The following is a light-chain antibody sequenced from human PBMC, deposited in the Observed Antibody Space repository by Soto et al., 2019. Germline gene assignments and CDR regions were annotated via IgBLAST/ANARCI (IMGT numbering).Light chain of an antibody. CDR3: SSYAGSNNLV. CDR1: NSDVGTYNY. CDR2: EVS. V-gene: IGLV2-8*01. Sequence: QSVLAQPPSASGSPGQSVTITCTGTNSDVGTYNYVSWYQHHPGKAPKFMIYEVSKRPLGVPDRFSGSKSGNTASLTVSGLQAEDEADYYCSSYAGSNNLVFGGGTKLIVL. J-gene: IGLJ2*01.